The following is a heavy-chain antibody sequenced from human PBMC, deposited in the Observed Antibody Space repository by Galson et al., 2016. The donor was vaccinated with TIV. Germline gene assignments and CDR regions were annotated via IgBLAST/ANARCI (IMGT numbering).Heavy chain of an antibody. CDR3: ASVGEADGNTPKGGYYLDL. J-gene: IGHJ2*01. CDR1: GGTFTNYA. Sequence: SVKVSCKASGGTFTNYAISWVRQAPGQGLEWMGRIIPILDLAKYARQLQDRVTITADISTSTAYMELTSLTSDDPAVYFCASVGEADGNTPKGGYYLDLWGRGTLVTVSS. CDR2: IIPILDLA. D-gene: IGHD5-24*01. V-gene: IGHV1-69*04.